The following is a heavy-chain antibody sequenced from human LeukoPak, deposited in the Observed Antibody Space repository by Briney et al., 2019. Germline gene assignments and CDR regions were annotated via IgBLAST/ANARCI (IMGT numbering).Heavy chain of an antibody. Sequence: GGSLRLSCSASGFTFDDYAMNWVRQAPGKGLEWVSGINWNGGSTYYRDSVKGRFTISRDNAKNSLYLQMNSLRAEDTALYYCARVKGSGYRNSIDYWGQGTLVTVSS. J-gene: IGHJ4*02. V-gene: IGHV3-20*04. CDR1: GFTFDDYA. D-gene: IGHD3-3*01. CDR3: ARVKGSGYRNSIDY. CDR2: INWNGGST.